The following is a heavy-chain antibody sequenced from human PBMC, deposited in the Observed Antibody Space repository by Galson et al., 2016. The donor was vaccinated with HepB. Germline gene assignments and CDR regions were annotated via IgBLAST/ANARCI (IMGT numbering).Heavy chain of an antibody. CDR1: GFTFSSYW. J-gene: IGHJ3*01. Sequence: SLRLSCAASGFTFSSYWMNWVRQAPGKGLVWVSRINNDGSNTTYADSVKGRFTISRDNAKNSVYLQMNSLRAEDTALYRCARPHYTDIKNPFDLWGQGTMVTVSS. V-gene: IGHV3-74*03. CDR2: INNDGSNT. D-gene: IGHD3-3*01. CDR3: ARPHYTDIKNPFDL.